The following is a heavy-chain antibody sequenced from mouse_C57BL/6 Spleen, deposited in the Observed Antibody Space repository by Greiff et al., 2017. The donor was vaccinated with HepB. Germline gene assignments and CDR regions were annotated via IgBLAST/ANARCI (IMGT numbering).Heavy chain of an antibody. D-gene: IGHD1-1*02. CDR2: IYPGSGNT. CDR1: GYTFTDYY. Sequence: VKLQQSGAELVRPGASVKLSCKASGYTFTDYYINWVKQRPGQGLEWIARIYPGSGNTYYNEKFKGKATLTAEKSSSTAYMQLSSLTSEDSAVYFCARGGKGGYYFDYWGQGTTLTVSS. J-gene: IGHJ2*01. CDR3: ARGGKGGYYFDY. V-gene: IGHV1-76*01.